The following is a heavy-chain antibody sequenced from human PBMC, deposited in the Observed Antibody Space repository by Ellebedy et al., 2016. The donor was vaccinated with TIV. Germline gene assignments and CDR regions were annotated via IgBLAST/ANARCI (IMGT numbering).Heavy chain of an antibody. CDR3: ARDRSGSYDF. V-gene: IGHV4-59*01. CDR1: GASISSFF. Sequence: MPSETLSLTCNVSGASISSFFWSWIRQPPGKGLEWIGYISNTGNTNYNPSLKSRVAISVDTSKSQFSLRLTSVTTADTAVYFCARDRSGSYDFWGQGALIAVSS. CDR2: ISNTGNT. D-gene: IGHD1-26*01. J-gene: IGHJ4*02.